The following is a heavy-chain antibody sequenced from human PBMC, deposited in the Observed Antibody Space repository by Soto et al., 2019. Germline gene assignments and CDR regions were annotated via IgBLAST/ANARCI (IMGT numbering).Heavy chain of an antibody. CDR1: GGSISSGGYY. J-gene: IGHJ6*03. V-gene: IGHV4-31*03. CDR3: ASSTTSYYDFWSGFASSTNYYYHYMDV. D-gene: IGHD3-3*01. CDR2: IYYSGST. Sequence: SETLSLTCTVSGGSISSGGYYWSWIRQHPGKGLEWIGYIYYSGSTYYNPSLKSRVTISVDTSKNQFSLKLSSVTAADTAVYYCASSTTSYYDFWSGFASSTNYYYHYMDVWGKGTTVTVSS.